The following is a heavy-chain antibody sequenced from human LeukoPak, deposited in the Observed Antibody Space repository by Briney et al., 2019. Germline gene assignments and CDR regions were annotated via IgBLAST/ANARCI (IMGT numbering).Heavy chain of an antibody. CDR3: ARTSRHFYGSGSNLTPWPADMDV. V-gene: IGHV4-59*01. CDR2: IYYSGST. CDR1: GGSISSYY. Sequence: PSETLSLTCTVSGGSISSYYWTWIPQPPGKGLEWIGYIYYSGSTHYNPSLSSRVTISMDTSRNQFSLKLRSVTAADTAVYYCARTSRHFYGSGSNLTPWPADMDVWGQGTTVTVSS. J-gene: IGHJ6*01. D-gene: IGHD3-10*01.